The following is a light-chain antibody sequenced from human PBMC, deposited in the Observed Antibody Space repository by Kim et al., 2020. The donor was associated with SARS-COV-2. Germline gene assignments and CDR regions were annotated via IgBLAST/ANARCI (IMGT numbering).Light chain of an antibody. Sequence: DVMMTQSPLSLPVTLGQPASISCRSSQSLVHSDGNTYLNWFQQRPGQSPRRLIYKVSNRDSGVPDRFSGSGSGTDFTLKISRVEAEDVGVYYCMQGTHLRTFGQGTKVDIK. CDR3: MQGTHLRT. J-gene: IGKJ1*01. CDR2: KVS. V-gene: IGKV2-30*02. CDR1: QSLVHSDGNTY.